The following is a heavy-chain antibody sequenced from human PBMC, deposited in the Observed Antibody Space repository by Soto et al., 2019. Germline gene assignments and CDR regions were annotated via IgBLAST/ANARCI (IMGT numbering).Heavy chain of an antibody. J-gene: IGHJ3*02. Sequence: ATVKVSCKASGYTFTSYYMHWVRQAPEQGLEWMGIINPSGGSTSYAQKFQGRVTMTRDTSTSTVYMELSSLRSEDTAVYYCARRAPSYYYGSGSHPENDAFDIWGQGTMVTVSS. D-gene: IGHD3-10*01. CDR2: INPSGGST. V-gene: IGHV1-46*03. CDR1: GYTFTSYY. CDR3: ARRAPSYYYGSGSHPENDAFDI.